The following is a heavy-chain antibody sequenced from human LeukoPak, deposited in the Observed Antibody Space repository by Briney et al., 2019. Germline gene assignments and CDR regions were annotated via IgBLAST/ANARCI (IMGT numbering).Heavy chain of an antibody. V-gene: IGHV1-69*05. CDR3: AKDLPDFSLRISSGGFDI. Sequence: SVKVSCKASGGTFSSYAISWVRQAPGQGLEWMGGIIPIFGTANYAQKFQGRVTITTDKSTSTAYMELSSLRSEDTAMYYCAKDLPDFSLRISSGGFDIWGQGTMVTVSS. D-gene: IGHD4-23*01. CDR1: GGTFSSYA. J-gene: IGHJ3*02. CDR2: IIPIFGTA.